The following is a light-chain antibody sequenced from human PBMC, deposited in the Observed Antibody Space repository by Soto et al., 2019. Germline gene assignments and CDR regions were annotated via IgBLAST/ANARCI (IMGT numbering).Light chain of an antibody. Sequence: DIVMTQSPDSLALSLGERATINGKSSQIVLYSSNNKNYLAWYQQKPGQPPKLLIYWASTRESGVPDRFSGSGSGTDFTLTISSLQAEDVAVYYCQQYNNWRTFGQGTRLEIK. CDR2: WAS. CDR3: QQYNNWRT. J-gene: IGKJ5*01. V-gene: IGKV4-1*01. CDR1: QIVLYSSNNKNY.